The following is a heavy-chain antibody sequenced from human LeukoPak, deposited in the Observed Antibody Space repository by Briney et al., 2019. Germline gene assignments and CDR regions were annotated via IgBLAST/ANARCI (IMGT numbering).Heavy chain of an antibody. J-gene: IGHJ4*02. V-gene: IGHV1-46*01. Sequence: ASVKVSCKASGNTFTNYYMHWVRQAPGQGLEWMGIINPSGSSTSYARKFQGRVTMTRDTSTSTVYMELSSLRSDDTAVYYCAREGATTSNLVYFDYWGQGTLVTVSS. D-gene: IGHD1-26*01. CDR1: GNTFTNYY. CDR2: INPSGSST. CDR3: AREGATTSNLVYFDY.